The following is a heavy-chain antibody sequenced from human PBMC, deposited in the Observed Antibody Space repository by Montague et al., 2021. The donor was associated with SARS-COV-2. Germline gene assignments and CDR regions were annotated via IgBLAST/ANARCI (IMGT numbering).Heavy chain of an antibody. Sequence: SGGIHSNASLKSRVTISVDTSKNPFSLKLTTVTAADTAFYYCARAVSVWRAVYCFDPWGHGTLVTVSS. V-gene: IGHV4-4*07. D-gene: IGHD3-16*01. CDR2: SGGI. CDR3: ARAVSVWRAVYCFDP. J-gene: IGHJ5*02.